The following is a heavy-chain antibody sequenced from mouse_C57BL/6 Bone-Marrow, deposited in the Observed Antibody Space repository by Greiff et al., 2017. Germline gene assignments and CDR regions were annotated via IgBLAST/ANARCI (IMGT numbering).Heavy chain of an antibody. D-gene: IGHD1-1*01. V-gene: IGHV1-19*01. CDR1: GYTFTDYY. J-gene: IGHJ2*01. CDR3: ARGESTTVLDY. CDR2: INPYNGGT. Sequence: EVMLVESGPVLVKPGASVKMSCKASGYTFTDYYMNWVKQSHGKSLEWIGVINPYNGGTSYNQKFKGKATLTVDKSSSTAYMELNSLTSEDSAVYYCARGESTTVLDYWGQGTTLTVSS.